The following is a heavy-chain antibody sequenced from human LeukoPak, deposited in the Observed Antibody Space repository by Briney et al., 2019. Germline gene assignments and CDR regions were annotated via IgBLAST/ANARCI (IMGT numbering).Heavy chain of an antibody. V-gene: IGHV4-39*02. D-gene: IGHD3-22*01. CDR2: IYYSGST. CDR3: ARDARGYYYPWFDP. J-gene: IGHJ5*02. Sequence: SETLSLTCTVSGGSISSSSYYWGWIRQPPGKGLEWIGSIYYSGSTYYNPSLKSRVTISVDTSKNQFSLKLSSVTAADTAVYYCARDARGYYYPWFDPWGQGTLVTVSS. CDR1: GGSISSSSYY.